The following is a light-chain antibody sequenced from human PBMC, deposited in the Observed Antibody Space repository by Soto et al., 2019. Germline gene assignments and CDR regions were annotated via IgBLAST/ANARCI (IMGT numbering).Light chain of an antibody. CDR2: AAS. J-gene: IGKJ4*01. Sequence: DIQMTQSPSSLSAAIGARVSISCRASQSIGNYLNWYQQKPGKAPKLLIYAASSLQSGVPSRFSGSGSGTDFTLTINSLQPEDFATYYCQRSYSTPLTFGGGTKVDIK. CDR3: QRSYSTPLT. V-gene: IGKV1-39*01. CDR1: QSIGNY.